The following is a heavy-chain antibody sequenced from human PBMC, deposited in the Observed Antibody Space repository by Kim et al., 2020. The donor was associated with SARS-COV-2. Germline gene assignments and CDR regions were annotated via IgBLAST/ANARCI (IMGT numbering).Heavy chain of an antibody. V-gene: IGHV1-2*02. Sequence: ASVKVSCKASGYTFTDYYMDWVRQAPGQGLEWMGWISNTGVTHYAQKFQGRVTITRDTSITTVHMELSSLRSDDTAVYYCGRNRKFVMDVWGQGTTVTVS. CDR2: ISNTGVT. CDR3: GRNRKFVMDV. CDR1: GYTFTDYY. J-gene: IGHJ6*02.